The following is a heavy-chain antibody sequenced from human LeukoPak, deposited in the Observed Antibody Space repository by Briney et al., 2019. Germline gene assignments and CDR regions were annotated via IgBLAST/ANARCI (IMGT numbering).Heavy chain of an antibody. Sequence: GGSLSLSCAASGFTFSSYAMGWVRPAPGKRLEWVAAISGSGGSTYYADSVKGRFTISRDNSKNTLYLQMNSLRADDTAVYYCAKGPLIEVDGTTWDYWGQGTLVTASS. V-gene: IGHV3-23*01. CDR3: AKGPLIEVDGTTWDY. D-gene: IGHD6-19*01. J-gene: IGHJ4*02. CDR2: ISGSGGST. CDR1: GFTFSSYA.